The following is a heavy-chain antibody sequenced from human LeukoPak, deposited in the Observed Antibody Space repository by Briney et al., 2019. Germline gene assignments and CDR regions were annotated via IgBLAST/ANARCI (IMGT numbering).Heavy chain of an antibody. CDR3: TRGRGAYGWFDP. D-gene: IGHD3-10*01. CDR1: GFTVSSFW. Sequence: PGGSLRLSCAASGFTVSSFWMHWVRKAPGRGLVWVSRISSDGSNTYYADSVKGRFTISRDTAMNTLYLHMHSLREEDTPDYYCTRGRGAYGWFDPWGQGTQVTVSS. V-gene: IGHV3-74*01. J-gene: IGHJ5*02. CDR2: ISSDGSNT.